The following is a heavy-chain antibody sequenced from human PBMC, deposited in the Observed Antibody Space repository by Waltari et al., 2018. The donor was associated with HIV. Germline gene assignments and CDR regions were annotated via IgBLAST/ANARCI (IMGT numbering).Heavy chain of an antibody. V-gene: IGHV3-49*03. Sequence: EVQLVESGGGLVQPGRSLRLSCTASGLTFGDSALSWFRQAPGKGLEWVGCIRSKAYGGTTEYAASVKGRFTISRDDSRSIAYLQMNSLQTEDTAVYYCTKGRMTTDYWGQGTLVTVSS. D-gene: IGHD4-17*01. CDR3: TKGRMTTDY. CDR2: IRSKAYGGTT. J-gene: IGHJ4*02. CDR1: GLTFGDSA.